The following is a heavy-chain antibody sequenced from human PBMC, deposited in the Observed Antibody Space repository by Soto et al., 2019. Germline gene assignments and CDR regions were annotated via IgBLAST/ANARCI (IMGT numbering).Heavy chain of an antibody. CDR3: AKDSGGRIREAVAGRPQYLDF. D-gene: IGHD6-19*01. J-gene: IGHJ4*02. V-gene: IGHV3-23*01. CDR2: ISGSGAST. Sequence: GKGLEWVSAISGSGASTYYADSVKGRFTISRDNSKNTLYLEMNNLRAEDAAVYYCAKDSGGRIREAVAGRPQYLDFWGQGTLVTVSS.